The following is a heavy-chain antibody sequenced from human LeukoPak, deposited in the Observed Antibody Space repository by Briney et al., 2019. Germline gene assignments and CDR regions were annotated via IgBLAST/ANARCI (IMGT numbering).Heavy chain of an antibody. J-gene: IGHJ5*02. D-gene: IGHD2-2*01. CDR1: GFTFSSYW. CDR2: IDSDGIST. V-gene: IGHV3-74*01. Sequence: QSGGSLRLSCAASGFTFSSYWMHWVRQAPGKGLVWVSRIDSDGISTSYADSVKGRFTISRDNAKNTLYLQMNSLRAEDTAVYFCARAITGDTVSTSDPWGQGTLVTVSS. CDR3: ARAITGDTVSTSDP.